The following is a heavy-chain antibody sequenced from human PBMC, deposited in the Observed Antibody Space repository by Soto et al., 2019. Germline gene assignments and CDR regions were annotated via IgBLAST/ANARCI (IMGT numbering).Heavy chain of an antibody. D-gene: IGHD6-25*01. CDR2: IYPSDSDT. CDR3: ARQGGSAGLGLDY. V-gene: IGHV5-51*01. Sequence: GESLKISCKCSGYTFTSDWIAWVRQMPGKGLEWMGIIYPSDSDTRYSPSFQGQVTMSADKSISTAYLEWSRLKASDTAKYYCARQGGSAGLGLDYWGQGTLVTVSS. J-gene: IGHJ4*02. CDR1: GYTFTSDW.